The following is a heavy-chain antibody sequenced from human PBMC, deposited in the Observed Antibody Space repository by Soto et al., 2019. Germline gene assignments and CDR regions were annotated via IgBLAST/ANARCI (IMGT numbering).Heavy chain of an antibody. CDR3: ARDPYCSGDSCYPAEFGAFDM. D-gene: IGHD2-15*01. Sequence: GGSLRLSCAASGFTFSTYWMSWVRQAPGKGLEWVANIKHDGGEEYYADSVRGRFTISRDNAKNSVYLQMKSLGAEDTAVYYCARDPYCSGDSCYPAEFGAFDMWGQGTVVTVSS. V-gene: IGHV3-7*01. J-gene: IGHJ3*02. CDR1: GFTFSTYW. CDR2: IKHDGGEE.